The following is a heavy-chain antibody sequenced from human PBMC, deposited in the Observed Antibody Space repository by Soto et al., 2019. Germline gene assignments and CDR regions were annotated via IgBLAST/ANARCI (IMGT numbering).Heavy chain of an antibody. V-gene: IGHV3-23*01. CDR2: LSGSGGRT. J-gene: IGHJ4*02. CDR1: GFTFSNYA. D-gene: IGHD3-22*01. CDR3: AKEMLIYDSSGYRNFDY. Sequence: PGGSLRLSCAASGFTFSNYAMSWVRQAPGKGLEWVSGLSGSGGRTYYADSVKGRFTISRDNSKNTLYLQMNSLRAEDTAVYYCAKEMLIYDSSGYRNFDYWGQGTLVTVSS.